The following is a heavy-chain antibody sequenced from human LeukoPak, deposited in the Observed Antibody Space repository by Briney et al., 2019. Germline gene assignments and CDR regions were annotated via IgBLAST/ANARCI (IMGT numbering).Heavy chain of an antibody. V-gene: IGHV4-34*01. CDR1: GGSFSGYY. J-gene: IGHJ4*02. Sequence: PSETLSLTCAVYGGSFSGYYGSWLRQPPGKGLEWIGEINHSGSTNYNPSLKSRVTISVDTSKNQFSLKLSSVTAADTAAYYCARGRVLDSSGWPAHPDQYYFDYWGQGTLVTVSS. CDR3: ARGRVLDSSGWPAHPDQYYFDY. D-gene: IGHD6-19*01. CDR2: INHSGST.